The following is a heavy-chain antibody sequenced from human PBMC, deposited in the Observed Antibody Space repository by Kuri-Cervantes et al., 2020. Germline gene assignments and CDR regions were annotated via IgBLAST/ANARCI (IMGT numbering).Heavy chain of an antibody. J-gene: IGHJ6*02. CDR2: ISCSGGST. CDR1: GFTFSSYA. Sequence: GGSLRLSCAASGFTFSSYAMSWVRQAPGKGLEWVSAISCSGGSTYYADSVKGRFTISRDNSKNTLYLQMNSLRAEDTAVYYCAKGIAAAPYYYYGMDVWGQGTTVTVSS. D-gene: IGHD6-13*01. V-gene: IGHV3-23*01. CDR3: AKGIAAAPYYYYGMDV.